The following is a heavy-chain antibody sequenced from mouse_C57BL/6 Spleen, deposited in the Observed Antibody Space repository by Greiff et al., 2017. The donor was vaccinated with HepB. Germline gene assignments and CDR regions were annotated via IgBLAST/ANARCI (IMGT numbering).Heavy chain of an antibody. D-gene: IGHD2-3*01. CDR3: SMGGGYYYD. CDR2: IHPSDSDT. CDR1: GYTFTSYW. V-gene: IGHV1-74*01. Sequence: VQLQQPGAELVKPGASVKLSCKASGYTFTSYWMHWVKQRPGQGLEWIGRIHPSDSDTNYNQKFKGKATLTVDKSSSTAYMQLRSLTSEDCAVYDWSMGGGYYYDRGQGTLVTVSA. J-gene: IGHJ3*01.